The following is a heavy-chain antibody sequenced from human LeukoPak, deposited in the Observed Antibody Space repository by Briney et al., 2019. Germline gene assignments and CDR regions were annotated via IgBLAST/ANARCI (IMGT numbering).Heavy chain of an antibody. J-gene: IGHJ3*02. Sequence: GESLKISRKGSGCSFTSYWIGWVRQMPGKGLEWMGIIYPGDSDTRYSPSFQGQVTISADKSISTAYLQWSSLKASDTAMYYCASKNSPWAFDIWGQGTMVTVSS. CDR2: IYPGDSDT. V-gene: IGHV5-51*01. CDR3: ASKNSPWAFDI. D-gene: IGHD2/OR15-2a*01. CDR1: GCSFTSYW.